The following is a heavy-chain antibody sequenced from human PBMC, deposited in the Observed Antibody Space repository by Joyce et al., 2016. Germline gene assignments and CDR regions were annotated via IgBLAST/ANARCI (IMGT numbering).Heavy chain of an antibody. Sequence: QVQLVQSGAEVKKPGASVKVSCKASGYTFTAYYLHWVRQAPGQGLEWMGWIYSNTVDTQNAQKFQGWVTRTRDTSISTAYLELRRLKPDDTAVYCCAREKLETTRHFDNWGQGTLVTVSS. V-gene: IGHV1-2*04. D-gene: IGHD1-7*01. CDR3: AREKLETTRHFDN. J-gene: IGHJ4*02. CDR2: IYSNTVDT. CDR1: GYTFTAYY.